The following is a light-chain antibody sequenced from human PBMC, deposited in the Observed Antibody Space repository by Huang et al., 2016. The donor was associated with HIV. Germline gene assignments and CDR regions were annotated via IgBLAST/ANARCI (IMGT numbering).Light chain of an antibody. J-gene: IGKJ2*01. Sequence: DIQMTQSPSSLSASVGDRVTITCQASQDISDYLNWYQHKPGKAPKVLIHDATNLETGGPSRFSGGGSGTDFTFTITSLQPEDIATYYCLQYDNFPYTFGQGTKLEI. CDR2: DAT. CDR3: LQYDNFPYT. CDR1: QDISDY. V-gene: IGKV1-33*01.